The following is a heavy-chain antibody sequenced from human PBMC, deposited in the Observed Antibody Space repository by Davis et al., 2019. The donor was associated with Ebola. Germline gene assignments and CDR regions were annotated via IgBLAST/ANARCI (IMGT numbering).Heavy chain of an antibody. D-gene: IGHD4-17*01. V-gene: IGHV1-69*13. Sequence: AASVKVSCKASGGTFSGYAISWVRQAPGQGLEWMGGIIPIFGTTNYAQKFQGRVTITADESTSTAYMELSSLRSEDTAVYYCARGDHGDYYYYGMDVWGQGTTVTVSS. CDR3: ARGDHGDYYYYGMDV. CDR1: GGTFSGYA. CDR2: IIPIFGTT. J-gene: IGHJ6*02.